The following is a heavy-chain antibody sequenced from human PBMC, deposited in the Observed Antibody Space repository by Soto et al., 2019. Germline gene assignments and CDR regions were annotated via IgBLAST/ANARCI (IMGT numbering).Heavy chain of an antibody. J-gene: IGHJ2*01. CDR2: IFHSGDT. Sequence: SETLSLTGTVSGGSIDTSDYYWSWLRQQPGKGLEWIGYIFHSGDTYYNPSLTGRLAFSVDTSKNQFSLRLTSVTVADTALYFCARHPRITRGCHFDLWGRGTLVTVSS. D-gene: IGHD1-20*01. CDR1: GGSIDTSDYY. CDR3: ARHPRITRGCHFDL. V-gene: IGHV4-31*02.